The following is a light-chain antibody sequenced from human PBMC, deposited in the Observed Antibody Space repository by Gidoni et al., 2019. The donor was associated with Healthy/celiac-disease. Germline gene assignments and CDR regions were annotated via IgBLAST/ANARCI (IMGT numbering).Light chain of an antibody. CDR1: QSVSSSY. V-gene: IGKV3-20*01. CDR2: GAS. CDR3: QQYGSSPRT. Sequence: IVLTQYPGTLSLSPGERDTLSCRTSQSVSSSYLAWYQQKPGQAPRLLIYGASSRATGIPDMFSGSVSWTDFTLTISRLEPEDFAVYYCQQYGSSPRTFGQGTKLEIK. J-gene: IGKJ2*01.